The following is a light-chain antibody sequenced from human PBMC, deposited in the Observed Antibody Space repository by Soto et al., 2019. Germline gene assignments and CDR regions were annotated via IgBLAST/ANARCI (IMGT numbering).Light chain of an antibody. J-gene: IGLJ1*01. CDR1: GSDVGGYRY. CDR3: GSYTSSVTYV. CDR2: EVS. Sequence: QCSLTQPASVSGSPGQSITISCAGSGSDVGGYRYVSWYQQHPGKAPKLIIYEVSNRASGVSDRFSGSKYGNTASLTISGLLTEDEAVYYCGSYTSSVTYVFGTGTKVTVL. V-gene: IGLV2-14*03.